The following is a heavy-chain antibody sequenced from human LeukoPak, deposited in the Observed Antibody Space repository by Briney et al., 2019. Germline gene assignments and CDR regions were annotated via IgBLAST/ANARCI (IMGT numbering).Heavy chain of an antibody. V-gene: IGHV4-39*01. CDR2: FYYSGST. D-gene: IGHD2-2*01. CDR3: ASWGWGDIVVVPAATDAFDI. CDR1: GGSISSSSYY. Sequence: SETLSLTCTVSGGSISSSSYYWGWFRQPPGKGLEWIGSFYYSGSTYYNPSLKSRVTISVDTSKNQFSLKLSSVTAADTAVYYCASWGWGDIVVVPAATDAFDIWGQGTMVTVSS. J-gene: IGHJ3*02.